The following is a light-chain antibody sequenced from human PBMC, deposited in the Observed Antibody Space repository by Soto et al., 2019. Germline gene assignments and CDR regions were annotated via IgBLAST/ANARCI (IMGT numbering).Light chain of an antibody. J-gene: IGKJ2*01. CDR2: GAS. CDR1: ETVRTN. Sequence: IVVTQSPATLSVSPGERVTLSCRASETVRTNLAWFQQKPGQTTRLLIFGASTRATGIPTRFTGSGSETEFTLTIGSLQSEDLAVYYCQQYYNWPPYTFGQGTKLEIK. V-gene: IGKV3-15*01. CDR3: QQYYNWPPYT.